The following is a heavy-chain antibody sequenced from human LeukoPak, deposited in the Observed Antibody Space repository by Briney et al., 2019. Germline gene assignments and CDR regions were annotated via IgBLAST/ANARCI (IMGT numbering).Heavy chain of an antibody. CDR2: IYYSGST. CDR3: ARGFGELSEPFDY. D-gene: IGHD3-10*01. V-gene: IGHV4-59*01. Sequence: PSETLSLTCTVSGGSISSYYRSWIRQPPGKGLEWIGYIYYSGSTNYNPSLKSRVTISVDTSKNQFSLKLSSVTAADTAVYYCARGFGELSEPFDYWGQGTLVTVSS. CDR1: GGSISSYY. J-gene: IGHJ4*02.